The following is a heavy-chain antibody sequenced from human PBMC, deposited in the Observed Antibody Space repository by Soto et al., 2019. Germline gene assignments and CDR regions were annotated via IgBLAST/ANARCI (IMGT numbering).Heavy chain of an antibody. CDR1: GYTFTSYA. D-gene: IGHD6-13*01. Sequence: ASVKVSCKASGYTFTSYAMHWVRQAPGQRLEWMGWINAGNGNTKYSQKFQGRVTITRDTSASTAYMELSSLRSEDTAVYYCARYSSSWHPLYYYYGMDVWGQGTTVTVSS. V-gene: IGHV1-3*01. CDR2: INAGNGNT. CDR3: ARYSSSWHPLYYYYGMDV. J-gene: IGHJ6*02.